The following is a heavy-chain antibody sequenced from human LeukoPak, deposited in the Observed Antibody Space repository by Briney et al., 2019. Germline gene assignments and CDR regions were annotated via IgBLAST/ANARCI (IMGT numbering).Heavy chain of an antibody. CDR3: ATRQKMVVY. V-gene: IGHV3-23*01. J-gene: IGHJ4*02. CDR2: ISGSGDTT. CDR1: GITFSGYG. Sequence: GGSLRLSCAASGITFSGYGMSWVRQAPGKGPEWVSGISGSGDTTDYADSVKGRFTISRDNSKSTLYLQMNSLRVEDTAVYYCATRQKMVVYWGQGTLVTVSS. D-gene: IGHD6-13*01.